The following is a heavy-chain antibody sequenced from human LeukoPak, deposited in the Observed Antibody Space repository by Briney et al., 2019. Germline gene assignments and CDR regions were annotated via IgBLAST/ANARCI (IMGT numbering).Heavy chain of an antibody. CDR2: ISSSSSTI. CDR1: GFTFSSYS. CDR3: ARDSITIFGVINY. J-gene: IGHJ4*02. Sequence: GGSLRLSCAASGFTFSSYSMNWVRQAPGKGLEWVSYISSSSSTIYYADSVKGRFTISRDNAKNSLYLQMNSLRAEGTAVYYCARDSITIFGVINYWGQGTLVTDSS. D-gene: IGHD3-3*01. V-gene: IGHV3-48*01.